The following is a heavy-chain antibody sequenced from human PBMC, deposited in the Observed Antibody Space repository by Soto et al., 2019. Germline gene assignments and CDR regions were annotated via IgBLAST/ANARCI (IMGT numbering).Heavy chain of an antibody. CDR2: ISYDGSNK. J-gene: IGHJ6*03. D-gene: IGHD3-10*01. V-gene: IGHV3-30*18. Sequence: PGGSLRLCCAASGFTFSSYGMHWVRQAPGKGLEWVAVISYDGSNKYYADSVKGRFTISRDNSKNTLYLQMNSLRAEDTAVYYCAKDLYNYYPYYMDVWGKGTTVTVSS. CDR3: AKDLYNYYPYYMDV. CDR1: GFTFSSYG.